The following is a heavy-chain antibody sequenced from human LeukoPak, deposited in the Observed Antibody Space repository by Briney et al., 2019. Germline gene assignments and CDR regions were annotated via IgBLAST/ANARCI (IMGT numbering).Heavy chain of an antibody. Sequence: GGSLRLSCAASGFTFSSYGMHWVRQAPGKGLEWVAFIRYDGSNKYYADSVKGRFTISRDNSKNTLFLQMNSLRTEDTAVYYCARVLRYCSGGNCYSGGLGYMDVWGKGTTVTISS. CDR3: ARVLRYCSGGNCYSGGLGYMDV. V-gene: IGHV3-30*02. CDR1: GFTFSSYG. J-gene: IGHJ6*03. CDR2: IRYDGSNK. D-gene: IGHD2-15*01.